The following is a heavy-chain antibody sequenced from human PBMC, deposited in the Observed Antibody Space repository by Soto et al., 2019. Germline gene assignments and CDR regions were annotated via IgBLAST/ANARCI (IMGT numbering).Heavy chain of an antibody. D-gene: IGHD3-9*01. CDR1: GGSISSGGYY. V-gene: IGHV4-31*03. CDR2: IYYSGST. Sequence: SETLSLTCTVSGGSISSGGYYWSWIRQHPGKGLEWIGYIYYSGSTYYNPSLKSRVTISVDTSKNQFSLKLSSVTAADTAVYYCARGDYDILTGYYTGFDPWGQGTLVTSPQ. CDR3: ARGDYDILTGYYTGFDP. J-gene: IGHJ5*02.